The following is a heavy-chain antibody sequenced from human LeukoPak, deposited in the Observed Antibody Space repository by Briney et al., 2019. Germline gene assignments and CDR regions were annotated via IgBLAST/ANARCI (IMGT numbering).Heavy chain of an antibody. CDR2: IIPIFGTA. Sequence: SVKVSCKASGGTFSSYAISWVRQAPGQGLEWMGGIIPIFGTANYAQKLQGRVTMATDTSTSTAYMELRSLRSDDTAVYYCARGWLAESMVVTPYNYWGQGTLVTVSS. CDR3: ARGWLAESMVVTPYNY. D-gene: IGHD4-23*01. CDR1: GGTFSSYA. V-gene: IGHV1-69*05. J-gene: IGHJ4*02.